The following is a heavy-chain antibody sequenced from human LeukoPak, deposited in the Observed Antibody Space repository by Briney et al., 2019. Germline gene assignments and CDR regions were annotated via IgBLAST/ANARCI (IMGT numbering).Heavy chain of an antibody. CDR1: GFTFRSYE. D-gene: IGHD4-17*01. J-gene: IGHJ4*02. V-gene: IGHV3-48*03. CDR2: ISSSGSTI. Sequence: GGSLRLSCAASGFTFRSYEMNWVRQAPGKGLEWLSYISSSGSTIYYADSVKGRFSISRDNSRNTLYLQMNSLRAEDTAAYYCAKDRVSTVTTNYFDYWGQGTLVTVSS. CDR3: AKDRVSTVTTNYFDY.